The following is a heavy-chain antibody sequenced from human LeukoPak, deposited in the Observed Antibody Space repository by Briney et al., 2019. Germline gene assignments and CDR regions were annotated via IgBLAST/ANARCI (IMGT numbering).Heavy chain of an antibody. Sequence: PSETLSLTCTVSGGSISSYYWSWIRQPPGKGLEWIGYIYYSGSTNYNPSLKSRVTISVDTSNNQFSLKLSSVTAADTAVYYCARGKPYSSSYPYYYYMDVWGKGTTVTVSS. CDR2: IYYSGST. CDR3: ARGKPYSSSYPYYYYMDV. J-gene: IGHJ6*03. D-gene: IGHD6-6*01. CDR1: GGSISSYY. V-gene: IGHV4-59*01.